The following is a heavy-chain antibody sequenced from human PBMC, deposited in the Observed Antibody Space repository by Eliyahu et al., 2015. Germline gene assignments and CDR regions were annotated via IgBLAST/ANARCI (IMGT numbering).Heavy chain of an antibody. V-gene: IGHV3-23*01. Sequence: EVQLLESGGGLVQPGGSLRLSXAASGFTFSSYAMRWVRQAPGKGLEWVSAISGSGGSTYYADSVKGRFTISRDNSKNTLYLQMNSLRAEDTAVYYCAKAHRPLGPLDYWGQGTLVTVSS. D-gene: IGHD6-6*01. CDR1: GFTFSSYA. CDR3: AKAHRPLGPLDY. CDR2: ISGSGGST. J-gene: IGHJ4*02.